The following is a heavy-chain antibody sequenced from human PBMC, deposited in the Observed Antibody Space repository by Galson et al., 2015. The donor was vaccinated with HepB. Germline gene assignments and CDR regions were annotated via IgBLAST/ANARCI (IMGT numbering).Heavy chain of an antibody. J-gene: IGHJ3*02. CDR1: GFIVSSNY. D-gene: IGHD2-8*01. CDR2: IYSAGST. Sequence: SLRLSCAVSGFIVSSNYMSWVRQAPGKGLEWVSVIYSAGSTYYADSVKGRFTISRDNSKNTLDLQLNSLRAEDTALYYCARDGDEEGVFDIWGQGTMVTVST. CDR3: ARDGDEEGVFDI. V-gene: IGHV3-53*01.